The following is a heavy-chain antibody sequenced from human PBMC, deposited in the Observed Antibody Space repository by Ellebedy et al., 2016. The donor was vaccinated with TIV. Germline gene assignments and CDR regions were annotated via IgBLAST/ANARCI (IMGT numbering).Heavy chain of an antibody. CDR2: ISGSGGST. Sequence: PGGSLRLSCAASGFTFSSYAMSWVRQAPGKGLEWVSAISGSGGSTYYADSVKGRFTISRDNSKNTLYLQKNSLRAEDTAVYYCARDHRVVVAANPLFGYWGQGTLVTVSS. CDR1: GFTFSSYA. J-gene: IGHJ4*02. CDR3: ARDHRVVVAANPLFGY. D-gene: IGHD2-15*01. V-gene: IGHV3-23*01.